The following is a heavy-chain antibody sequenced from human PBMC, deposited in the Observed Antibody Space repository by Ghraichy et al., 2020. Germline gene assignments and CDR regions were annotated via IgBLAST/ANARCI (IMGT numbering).Heavy chain of an antibody. V-gene: IGHV3-64*01. CDR1: GFTFSSYA. CDR2: ISSNGGST. CDR3: ARELVVGGVFDY. D-gene: IGHD2-8*02. J-gene: IGHJ4*02. Sequence: GDSLNISCAASGFTFSSYAMHWVRQAPGKGLEYVSAISSNGGSTYYANSVKGRFTISRDNSKNTLYLQMGSLRAEDMAVYYCARELVVGGVFDYWGQGTLVTVSS.